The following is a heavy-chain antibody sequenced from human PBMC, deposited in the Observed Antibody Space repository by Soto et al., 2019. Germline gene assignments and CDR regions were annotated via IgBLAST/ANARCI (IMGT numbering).Heavy chain of an antibody. V-gene: IGHV3-30*18. D-gene: IGHD2-15*01. CDR1: GFTFSSYG. Sequence: GGSLRLSCAASGFTFSSYGMHWVRQAPGKGLEWVAVISYDGSNKYYADSVKGRFTISRDNSKNTLYLQMNSLRAEDTAVYYCAKDRGYCSCGSCYRELDYWGQGT. CDR2: ISYDGSNK. J-gene: IGHJ4*02. CDR3: AKDRGYCSCGSCYRELDY.